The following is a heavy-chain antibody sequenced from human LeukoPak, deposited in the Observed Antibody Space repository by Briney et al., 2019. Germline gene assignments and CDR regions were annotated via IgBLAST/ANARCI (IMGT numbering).Heavy chain of an antibody. CDR2: IQSETDGGTT. V-gene: IGHV3-15*05. CDR3: TTVLGGLRFFDH. Sequence: GGSLRLSCAASGFIFRNVWMSWVRQAPGKGLEWVGRIQSETDGGTTDYAAPMKGRFTTSRDDSKMMLYLQMNSLQTEDTAVYFCTTVLGGLRFFDHWGQGTAVTVSS. J-gene: IGHJ4*02. CDR1: GFIFRNVW.